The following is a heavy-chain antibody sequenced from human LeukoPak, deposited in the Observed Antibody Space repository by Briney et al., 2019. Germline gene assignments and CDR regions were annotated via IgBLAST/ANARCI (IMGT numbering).Heavy chain of an antibody. D-gene: IGHD3-9*01. CDR1: GYTFTGYY. J-gene: IGHJ6*02. CDR3: VRAKPPLLTGFLYYYYYGMDV. Sequence: ASVKVSCKASGYTFTGYYMHWVRQAPGQGLEWMGWINPNSGGTNYAQKFQGRVTMTRDTSISTAYMELSRLRSDDTAVYYCVRAKPPLLTGFLYYYYYGMDVWGQGTTVTVSS. V-gene: IGHV1-2*02. CDR2: INPNSGGT.